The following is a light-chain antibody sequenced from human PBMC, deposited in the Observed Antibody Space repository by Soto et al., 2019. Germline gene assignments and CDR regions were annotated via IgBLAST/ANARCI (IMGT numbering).Light chain of an antibody. Sequence: QSALTQPASVSGSPGQSITISCTGTSSDVGSYNLVSWYQQLPGKAPKLMIFGGTKRPSGVSSRFSGSKSGNTASLTISGLQAEDEADYYCCPYAGSSTLYVFGTGTKLTVL. CDR2: GGT. J-gene: IGLJ1*01. CDR3: CPYAGSSTLYV. V-gene: IGLV2-23*01. CDR1: SSDVGSYNL.